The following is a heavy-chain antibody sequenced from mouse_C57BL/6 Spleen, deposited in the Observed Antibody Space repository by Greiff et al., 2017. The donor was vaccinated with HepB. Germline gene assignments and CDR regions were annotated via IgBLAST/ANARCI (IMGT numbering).Heavy chain of an antibody. D-gene: IGHD1-1*01. CDR3: TTYGSSWSRAMDY. J-gene: IGHJ4*01. Sequence: VQLQQSGAELVRPGASVKLSCTASGFNIKDYYMHWVKQRPEQGLEWIGRIDPEDGDTEYAPKFQGKATMTADTSSNTAYLQLSSLTSEDTAVYYCTTYGSSWSRAMDYWGQGTSGTVSS. CDR1: GFNIKDYY. V-gene: IGHV14-1*01. CDR2: IDPEDGDT.